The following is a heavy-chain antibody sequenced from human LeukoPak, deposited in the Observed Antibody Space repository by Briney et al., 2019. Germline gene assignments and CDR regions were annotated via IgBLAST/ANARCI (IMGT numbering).Heavy chain of an antibody. Sequence: GGSLRLSCAASGFTFDDYAMHWVRRAPGKGLEWVSGISWNSGSIGYADSVKGRFTISRDNAKNSLYLQMNSLRAEDTALYYCAKGLYYGSGSLVDYWGQGTLVTVSS. CDR1: GFTFDDYA. J-gene: IGHJ4*02. V-gene: IGHV3-9*01. D-gene: IGHD3-10*01. CDR2: ISWNSGSI. CDR3: AKGLYYGSGSLVDY.